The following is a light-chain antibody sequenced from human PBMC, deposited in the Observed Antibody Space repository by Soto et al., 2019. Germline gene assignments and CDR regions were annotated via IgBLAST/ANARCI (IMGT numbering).Light chain of an antibody. V-gene: IGKV3-20*01. CDR1: QSVSSSY. J-gene: IGKJ1*01. CDR3: QQYGSSPPT. CDR2: GAS. Sequence: EIVVTQSPGTLSLSPGERATLSCRASQSVSSSYLAWYQQKPGQAPRLLIYGASSRATGIPDRFSGSGSGTDVTLTISRLEPEDFAVYYCQQYGSSPPTFGQGTKVEIK.